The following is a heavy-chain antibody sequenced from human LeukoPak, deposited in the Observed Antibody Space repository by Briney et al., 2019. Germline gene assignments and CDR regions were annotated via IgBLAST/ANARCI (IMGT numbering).Heavy chain of an antibody. V-gene: IGHV4-34*01. CDR1: GGSFTDYF. Sequence: SSETLSLTCTVFGGSFTDYFWTWLRHSPGKGLEWIGEINDYTGDSKYNPSLNSRVSISLEKSKNQLSLELRSVTAADTAVYYCARGRIAKIVVVNSFSYGMDVWGQGTTVTVSS. CDR2: INDYTGDS. CDR3: ARGRIAKIVVVNSFSYGMDV. J-gene: IGHJ6*02. D-gene: IGHD3-22*01.